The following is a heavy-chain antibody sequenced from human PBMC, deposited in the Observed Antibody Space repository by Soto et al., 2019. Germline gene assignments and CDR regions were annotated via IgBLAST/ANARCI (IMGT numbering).Heavy chain of an antibody. Sequence: SVKVYCKSSGFTFTSSAVQWVRQARGQLLEWIGWIVVGSGNTNYAQKFQERVTITRDMSTSTAYMELSSLRSEDTAVYYCAADGITGTSFDYWGQGTLVTVSS. V-gene: IGHV1-58*01. CDR1: GFTFTSSA. D-gene: IGHD1-7*01. J-gene: IGHJ4*02. CDR3: AADGITGTSFDY. CDR2: IVVGSGNT.